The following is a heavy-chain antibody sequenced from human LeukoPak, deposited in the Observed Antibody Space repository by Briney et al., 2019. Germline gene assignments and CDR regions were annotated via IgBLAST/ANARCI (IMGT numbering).Heavy chain of an antibody. D-gene: IGHD3-9*01. CDR1: GFTFSSYA. V-gene: IGHV3-23*01. Sequence: PGGSLRLSCAASGFTFSSYAMSWVRQAPGKGLEWVSAISGSGGSTYYADSVKGRFTISRDNSKNTLYLQMNSLRAEDTAVYYCAKGDIFFPTPNNYFDYWGQGTLVTVSS. J-gene: IGHJ4*02. CDR2: ISGSGGST. CDR3: AKGDIFFPTPNNYFDY.